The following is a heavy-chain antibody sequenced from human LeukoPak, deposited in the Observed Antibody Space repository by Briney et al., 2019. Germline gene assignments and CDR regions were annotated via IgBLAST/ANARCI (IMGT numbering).Heavy chain of an antibody. J-gene: IGHJ4*02. CDR1: GYAFTCYY. V-gene: IGHV1-46*01. CDR2: INPSGGST. Sequence: ASGKVSCTASGYAFTCYYIHWERHAPGQGLEWMGIINPSGGSTSYEQEFPGRVTMTTDTSTSTAYMELRSLRSDDTAVYYCARDRGMTTADYWGQGTLVTVSS. D-gene: IGHD4-17*01. CDR3: ARDRGMTTADY.